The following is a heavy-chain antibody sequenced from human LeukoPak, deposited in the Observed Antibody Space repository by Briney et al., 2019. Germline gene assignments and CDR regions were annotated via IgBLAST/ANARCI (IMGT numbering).Heavy chain of an antibody. V-gene: IGHV4-59*08. CDR3: ASGGPKGAFDI. CDR1: GGSISSYY. CDR2: IYYSGST. Sequence: SETLSLTCTVSGGSISSYYWSWIRQPPGKGLEWIGYIYYSGSTNYNPSLKSRVTISVDTSKNQFSLKLSSVTAADTAVYYCASGGPKGAFDIWGQGTMVTVSS. J-gene: IGHJ3*02. D-gene: IGHD2-15*01.